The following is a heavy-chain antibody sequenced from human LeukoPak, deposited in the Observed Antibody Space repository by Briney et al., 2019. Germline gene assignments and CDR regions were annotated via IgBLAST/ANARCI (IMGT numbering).Heavy chain of an antibody. CDR3: AKDGRSYSSGWPPFEY. V-gene: IGHV3-30*18. Sequence: AGRSLRLSCAASAFTFSSHGMHWVRQAPGKGLEWVAVISYDGTKKYYADSVKGRLTISRDNSKNTLYLQMNSLRLEDTAVYYCAKDGRSYSSGWPPFEYWGQGTLVTVSS. J-gene: IGHJ4*02. D-gene: IGHD6-19*01. CDR1: AFTFSSHG. CDR2: ISYDGTKK.